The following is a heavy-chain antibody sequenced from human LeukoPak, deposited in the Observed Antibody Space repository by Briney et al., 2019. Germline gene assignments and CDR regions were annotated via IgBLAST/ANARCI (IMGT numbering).Heavy chain of an antibody. CDR1: GGSISSSSYY. J-gene: IGHJ4*02. Sequence: SETLSLTCTVSGGSISSSSYYWGWIRQPPGKGLEWIGSIYYSGSTYYNPSLKSRVTISVDTSKNQFSLKLSSVTAADTAVYYCATRNGDYPMFQDYWGQGTLVTVSS. CDR2: IYYSGST. V-gene: IGHV4-39*01. D-gene: IGHD4-17*01. CDR3: ATRNGDYPMFQDY.